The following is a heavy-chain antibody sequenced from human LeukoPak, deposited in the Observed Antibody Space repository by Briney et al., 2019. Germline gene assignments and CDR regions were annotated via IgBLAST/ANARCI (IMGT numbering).Heavy chain of an antibody. CDR1: GGSISSGGYY. J-gene: IGHJ4*02. D-gene: IGHD1-14*01. CDR2: IYYSGST. CDR3: ARDQGFEPSFDY. Sequence: SQTLSLTCTVSGGSISSGGYYWSWLRQHPGMGLEWIGYIYYSGSTYYNPSLKSRVTISVDTSKNQFSLKLSSVTAADTAVYYCARDQGFEPSFDYWGQGTLVTVSS. V-gene: IGHV4-31*03.